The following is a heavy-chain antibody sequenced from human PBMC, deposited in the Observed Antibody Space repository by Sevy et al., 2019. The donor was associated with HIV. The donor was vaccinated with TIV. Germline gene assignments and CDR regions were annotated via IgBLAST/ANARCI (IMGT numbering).Heavy chain of an antibody. CDR1: GDSVSSNSAA. D-gene: IGHD1-26*01. CDR3: ERDIVGATTGSGAFDI. V-gene: IGHV6-1*01. CDR2: TYYRSKWYN. Sequence: SQTLSLTCAISGDSVSSNSAAWNWIRQSPSRGLEWLGRTYYRSKWYNDYAVSVKSRITINPDTSKNQFSLQLNSVTPEDTAVYSCERDIVGATTGSGAFDIWGQGTMVTVSS. J-gene: IGHJ3*02.